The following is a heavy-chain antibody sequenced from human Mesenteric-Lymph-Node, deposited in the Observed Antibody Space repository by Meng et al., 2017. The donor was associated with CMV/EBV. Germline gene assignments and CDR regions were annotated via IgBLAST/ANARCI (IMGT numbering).Heavy chain of an antibody. CDR3: AGEQLERLGYGY. Sequence: ASVKVSCKASGYTFTSYYMHWLRQAPGQGLEWMGIINPSGGSTNYAQKSQGRVTMTRDTSTSTVYMELSSLRSEDTAVYYCAGEQLERLGYGYWGQGTLVTVSS. V-gene: IGHV1-46*01. CDR2: INPSGGST. CDR1: GYTFTSYY. D-gene: IGHD1-1*01. J-gene: IGHJ4*02.